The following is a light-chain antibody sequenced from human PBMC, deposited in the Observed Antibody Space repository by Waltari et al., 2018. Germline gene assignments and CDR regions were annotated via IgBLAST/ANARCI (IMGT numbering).Light chain of an antibody. CDR3: NSYATNSARV. CDR2: DVS. Sequence: QSALTQPASVSGSPGQSITISCTGTSSDVGPFNYVSWYQQPPGKAPKLIIYDVSNRPSGVSNRFSGSKSGNTASLTISGLQAEDEADYYCNSYATNSARVFGGGTKLTVL. J-gene: IGLJ3*02. CDR1: SSDVGPFNY. V-gene: IGLV2-14*03.